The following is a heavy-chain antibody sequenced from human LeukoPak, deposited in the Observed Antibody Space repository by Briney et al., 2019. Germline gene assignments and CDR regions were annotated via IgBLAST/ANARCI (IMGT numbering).Heavy chain of an antibody. CDR1: GGSISSYY. Sequence: SETLSLTCTVSGGSISSYYWSWIRQPPGKGLGSIGYVYYSGSASYNPSLKSRVNISIDTSRTQFSLKLSSVSAADTAMYYCARRGGGHAFDIWGQGTWSPSLQ. CDR2: VYYSGSA. D-gene: IGHD3-16*01. CDR3: ARRGGGHAFDI. J-gene: IGHJ3*02. V-gene: IGHV4-59*08.